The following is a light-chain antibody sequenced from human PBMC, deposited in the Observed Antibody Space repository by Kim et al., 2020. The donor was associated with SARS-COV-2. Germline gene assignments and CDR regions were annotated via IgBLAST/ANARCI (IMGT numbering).Light chain of an antibody. CDR2: EVT. V-gene: IGLV2-23*02. J-gene: IGLJ2*01. Sequence: QSITISCTGSSRDVGSYNHVSWYQHHPGKAPKVIIYEVTKRPSGISNRFSGSKSGNTASLTISGLLPEDEGDYYCCSSYATSSTFVFGGGTQLTVL. CDR1: SRDVGSYNH. CDR3: CSSYATSSTFV.